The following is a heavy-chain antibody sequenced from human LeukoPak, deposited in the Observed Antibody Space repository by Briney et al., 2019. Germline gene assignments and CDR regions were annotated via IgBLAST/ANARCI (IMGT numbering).Heavy chain of an antibody. V-gene: IGHV4-59*11. CDR2: VSYTGRT. CDR3: ARGPRVTFDY. Sequence: SETLSLTCTVSGGSLSGHYWSWIRQPPGKRLEWIGYVSYTGRTKYNPSLQSRVTISIDTSKSQFSLKLTSVASADTAVYYCARGPRVTFDYWGQGTLVTVSS. J-gene: IGHJ4*02. D-gene: IGHD3-10*01. CDR1: GGSLSGHY.